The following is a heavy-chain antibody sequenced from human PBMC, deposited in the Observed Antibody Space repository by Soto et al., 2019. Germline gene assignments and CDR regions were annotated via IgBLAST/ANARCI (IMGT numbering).Heavy chain of an antibody. D-gene: IGHD3-9*01. CDR3: ARGHYDILTGYYDHLDY. J-gene: IGHJ4*02. CDR1: GGSFSGYY. V-gene: IGHV4-34*01. Sequence: SETLSLTCAVYGGSFSGYYWSWIRQPPGKGLEWIGEINHSGSTNYNPSLKSRVTISVDTSKNQFSLKLSSVTAADTAVYYCARGHYDILTGYYDHLDYWGQGTLVTVSS. CDR2: INHSGST.